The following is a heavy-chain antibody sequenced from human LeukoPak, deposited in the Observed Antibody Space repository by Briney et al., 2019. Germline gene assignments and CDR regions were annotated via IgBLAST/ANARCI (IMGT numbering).Heavy chain of an antibody. Sequence: ASVKVSCQVSGYTLTELSVHWVRQAPGKGLEWMGNFDPIDGDTAYAQRFQGRVTMTEDTPTHTAYMELSSLRSEDTAVYFCATRSPEWRYSGYYNFYYMDVRGKGTTVTVSS. D-gene: IGHD5-12*01. CDR2: FDPIDGDT. CDR1: GYTLTELS. CDR3: ATRSPEWRYSGYYNFYYMDV. V-gene: IGHV1-24*01. J-gene: IGHJ6*03.